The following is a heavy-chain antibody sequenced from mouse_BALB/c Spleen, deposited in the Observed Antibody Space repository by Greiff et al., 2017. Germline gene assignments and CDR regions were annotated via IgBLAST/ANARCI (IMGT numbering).Heavy chain of an antibody. CDR1: GFTFTDYY. Sequence: EVKLMESGGGLVQPGGSLRLSCATSGFTFTDYYMSWVRQPPGKALEWLGFIRNKANGYTTEYSASVKGRFTISRDNSQSILYLQMNTLRAEDSATYYCARGGYYDYETVAYWGQGTLVTVSA. D-gene: IGHD2-4*01. CDR3: ARGGYYDYETVAY. CDR2: IRNKANGYTT. J-gene: IGHJ3*01. V-gene: IGHV7-3*02.